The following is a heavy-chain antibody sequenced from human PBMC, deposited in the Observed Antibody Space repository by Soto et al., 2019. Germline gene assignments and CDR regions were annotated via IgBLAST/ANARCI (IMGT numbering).Heavy chain of an antibody. J-gene: IGHJ4*02. Sequence: LRLSCAASGFTFSSYGMHWVRQAPGKGLEWVAVILYDGDNKYYEDSVKGRFTISRDNSKNTLYLQMNSLRAEDTAVYYCARDRTSGWFEGYYFDYWGQGTPVTVSS. CDR2: ILYDGDNK. CDR1: GFTFSSYG. D-gene: IGHD6-19*01. V-gene: IGHV3-33*01. CDR3: ARDRTSGWFEGYYFDY.